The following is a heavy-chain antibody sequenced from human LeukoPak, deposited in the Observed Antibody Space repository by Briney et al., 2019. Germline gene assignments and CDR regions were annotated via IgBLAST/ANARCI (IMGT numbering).Heavy chain of an antibody. Sequence: EGSLRLSCAASGFTFSSYAMSWVRQAPGKGLEWVSAISGSGGSTYYADSVKGRFTISRDNSKDTLYLQMNSLRAEDTAVYYCAKDLSGSIGGYWGQGTLVTVSS. V-gene: IGHV3-23*01. J-gene: IGHJ4*02. D-gene: IGHD3-16*01. CDR1: GFTFSSYA. CDR3: AKDLSGSIGGY. CDR2: ISGSGGST.